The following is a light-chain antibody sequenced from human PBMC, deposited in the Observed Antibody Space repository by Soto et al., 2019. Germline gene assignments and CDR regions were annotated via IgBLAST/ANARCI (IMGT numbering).Light chain of an antibody. CDR2: RNN. CDR3: AAWDDTLSGHVV. Sequence: QAVVTQPPSASGTPGQRVTISCSGSRSNIGSEYVYWYQQVPGTAPKLLIYRNNQRPSGVPDRFSGSKSGTSASLAISGLRSEDEADYYCAAWDDTLSGHVVFGGGTQLTVL. J-gene: IGLJ2*01. CDR1: RSNIGSEY. V-gene: IGLV1-47*01.